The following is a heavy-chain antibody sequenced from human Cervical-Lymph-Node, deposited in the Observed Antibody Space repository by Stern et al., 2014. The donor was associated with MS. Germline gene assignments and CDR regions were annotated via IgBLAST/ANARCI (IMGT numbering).Heavy chain of an antibody. CDR2: IIPILATP. Sequence: VQLVESGAEVKKPGSSVKVSCKASGGTFSSLAINWVRQAPGQGLEWMGGIIPILATPNYAQEFQSRVSITADDSTTTAYLEMSGLRSEDTAMYYCASPSTVTVGAMDVWGQGTTVTVSS. V-gene: IGHV1-69*01. D-gene: IGHD4-17*01. J-gene: IGHJ6*02. CDR3: ASPSTVTVGAMDV. CDR1: GGTFSSLA.